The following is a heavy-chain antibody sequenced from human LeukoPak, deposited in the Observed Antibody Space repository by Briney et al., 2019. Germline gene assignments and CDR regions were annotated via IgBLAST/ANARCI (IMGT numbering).Heavy chain of an antibody. J-gene: IGHJ6*02. CDR2: INHSRRT. Sequence: SDTLSLTCAVRGGSFTGFYWIWIRQPPGKGLEWIGEINHSRRTSYNPSLKSRVTISVDTSNNQFSLKLTSVTAADTGVYYCAKSEWDSVGPYYSFGMDVWGQGTTVTVS. CDR3: AKSEWDSVGPYYSFGMDV. V-gene: IGHV4-34*01. D-gene: IGHD1-26*01. CDR1: GGSFTGFY.